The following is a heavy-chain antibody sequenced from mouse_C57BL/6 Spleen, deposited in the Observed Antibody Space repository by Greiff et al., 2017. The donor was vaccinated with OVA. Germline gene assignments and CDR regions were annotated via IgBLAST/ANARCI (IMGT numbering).Heavy chain of an antibody. CDR3: ARNSGYYFDY. CDR1: GFTFSDYG. CDR2: ISSGSSTI. J-gene: IGHJ2*01. Sequence: EVKLVESGGGLVKPGGSLKLSCAASGFTFSDYGMHWVRQAPEKGLEWVAYISSGSSTIYYADTVKGRFTISRDNAKNTLFLQMTSLRSEDTAMYYCARNSGYYFDYWGQGTTLTVSS. V-gene: IGHV5-17*01.